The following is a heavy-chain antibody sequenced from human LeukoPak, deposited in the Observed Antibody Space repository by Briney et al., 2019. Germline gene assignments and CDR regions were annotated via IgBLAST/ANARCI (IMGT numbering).Heavy chain of an antibody. Sequence: GGSLRLSCAASGFTSSGYWMSWVRQAPGKGLEWVANIKQDGSEKYYVDSMMGRFTISRDNAKNPLYLQMKSLRAEDTAVYYCARSGWCMATNFDYWGQGTLVTVSS. J-gene: IGHJ4*02. D-gene: IGHD5-24*01. CDR1: GFTSSGYW. CDR3: ARSGWCMATNFDY. CDR2: IKQDGSEK. V-gene: IGHV3-7*01.